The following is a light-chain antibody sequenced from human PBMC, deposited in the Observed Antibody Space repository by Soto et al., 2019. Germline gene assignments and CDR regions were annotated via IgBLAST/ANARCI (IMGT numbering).Light chain of an antibody. CDR3: PQYDNLLS. CDR2: DAS. V-gene: IGKV1-33*01. J-gene: IGKJ5*01. CDR1: QDISNY. Sequence: DIQMTQSPSSLSASVGDRVTITCQASQDISNYLNWYQQKPGKAPKLLIYDASNLETGVPSRFSGSGSGTDFTFTISSLQPEAIATYYCPQYDNLLSFGQGTRLEIK.